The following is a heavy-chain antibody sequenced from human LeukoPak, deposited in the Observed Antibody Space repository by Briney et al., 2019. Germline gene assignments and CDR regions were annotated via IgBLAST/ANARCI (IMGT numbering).Heavy chain of an antibody. V-gene: IGHV3-30*04. CDR1: GFTFSSYA. D-gene: IGHD6-13*01. CDR2: ISYDGSNK. J-gene: IGHJ4*02. CDR3: ARDVRLQLVCYFDY. Sequence: GGSLRLSCAASGFTFSSYAMHWVRQAPGKGLEWVAVISYDGSNKYYADSVKGRFTISRDNSKNTLYLQMNSLRAEDTAVYYCARDVRLQLVCYFDYWGQGTLVTVSS.